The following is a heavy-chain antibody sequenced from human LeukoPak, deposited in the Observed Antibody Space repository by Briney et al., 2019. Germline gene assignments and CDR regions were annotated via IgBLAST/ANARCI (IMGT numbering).Heavy chain of an antibody. D-gene: IGHD5/OR15-5a*01. CDR3: AKRPVSVDSYDY. CDR2: ITDSGGST. Sequence: GGSLRLSRAASGFTFGSSAMTWVRQAPGKGLEWVSSITDSGGSTFYAASVKGRFTISRDNSKNTLYLQMDSLRAEDTAVYSCAKRPVSVDSYDYWGQGTLVTVSS. J-gene: IGHJ4*02. CDR1: GFTFGSSA. V-gene: IGHV3-23*01.